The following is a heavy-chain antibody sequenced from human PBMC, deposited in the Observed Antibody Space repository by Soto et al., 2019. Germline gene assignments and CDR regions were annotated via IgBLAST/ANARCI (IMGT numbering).Heavy chain of an antibody. D-gene: IGHD3-22*01. V-gene: IGHV1-18*01. CDR3: ARGPMIVVVGAFDI. J-gene: IGHJ3*02. Sequence: ASVKVSCKASGYTFTSYGISWVRQAPGQGLEWMGWISAYNGNTNYAQKPQGRVTMTTDTSTSTAYMELRSLRSDDTAVYYCARGPMIVVVGAFDIWGQGTMVTVSS. CDR1: GYTFTSYG. CDR2: ISAYNGNT.